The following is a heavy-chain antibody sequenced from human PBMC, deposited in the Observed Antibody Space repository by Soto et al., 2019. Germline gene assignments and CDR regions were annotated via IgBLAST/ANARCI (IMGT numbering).Heavy chain of an antibody. CDR2: IIPISNTA. CDR1: GGTFRSYA. CDR3: ANGTFMDV. J-gene: IGHJ6*02. Sequence: SMKDSCQAFGGTFRSYAIIWVRQAPGQGLEWMGGIIPISNTARYAQKFQGRLTITAEGSTTTAYMELSSLTSEDTAVYYCANGTFMDVWGQGPTVTVSS. D-gene: IGHD6-13*01. V-gene: IGHV1-69*13.